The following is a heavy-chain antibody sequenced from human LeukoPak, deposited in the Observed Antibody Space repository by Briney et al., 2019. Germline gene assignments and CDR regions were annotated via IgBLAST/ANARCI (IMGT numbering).Heavy chain of an antibody. CDR1: GGSISSYY. D-gene: IGHD3-10*01. CDR3: ARHLPPPVALWFGGGPYGMDV. Sequence: SETLSLTCTVSGGSISSYYWSWIRQPPGKGLEWIGYIYYSGSTNYNPSLKSRVTISVDTSKNQFSLKLSSVTAADTAVYYCARHLPPPVALWFGGGPYGMDVWGQGTTVTVSS. J-gene: IGHJ6*02. V-gene: IGHV4-59*08. CDR2: IYYSGST.